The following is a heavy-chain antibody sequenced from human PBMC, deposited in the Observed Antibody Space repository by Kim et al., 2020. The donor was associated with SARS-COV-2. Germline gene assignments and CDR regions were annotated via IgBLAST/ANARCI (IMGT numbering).Heavy chain of an antibody. J-gene: IGHJ4*02. CDR3: ARSTFGDGYNYPFDY. V-gene: IGHV4-59*01. Sequence: PPLQSRVTISVDTSQDQFSLKLSSVPAADTAVYYCARSTFGDGYNYPFDYWGQGTLVTVSS. D-gene: IGHD5-12*01.